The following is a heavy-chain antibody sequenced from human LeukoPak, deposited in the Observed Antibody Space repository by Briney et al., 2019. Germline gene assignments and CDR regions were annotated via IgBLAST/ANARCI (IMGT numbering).Heavy chain of an antibody. D-gene: IGHD4-23*01. CDR3: ARARKHHDYGGKGDAFDI. CDR2: IKQDGSEK. J-gene: IGHJ3*02. Sequence: PGGSLRLSCAASGFTFSSYWMSWVRQAPGKGLEWVANIKQDGSEKYYVDSVKGRFTISRDNAKNSLYLQMNSLRAEDTAVYYCARARKHHDYGGKGDAFDIWGQGTMVTVSS. V-gene: IGHV3-7*01. CDR1: GFTFSSYW.